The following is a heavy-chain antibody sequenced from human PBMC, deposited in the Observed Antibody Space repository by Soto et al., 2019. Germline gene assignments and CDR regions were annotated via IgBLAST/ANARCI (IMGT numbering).Heavy chain of an antibody. V-gene: IGHV5-10-1*01. D-gene: IGHD6-19*01. CDR1: GYSFTSYW. CDR2: IDPSDSYT. CDR3: ARQPYSSGWLYYYYGMDV. J-gene: IGHJ6*02. Sequence: PGESLKISCKGSGYSFTSYWISWARQMPGKGLKWMGRIDPSDSYTTYSPSFQGHVTISAAKSISTAYLQWSSLKASDTAMYYCARQPYSSGWLYYYYGMDVWGQGTTVTVSS.